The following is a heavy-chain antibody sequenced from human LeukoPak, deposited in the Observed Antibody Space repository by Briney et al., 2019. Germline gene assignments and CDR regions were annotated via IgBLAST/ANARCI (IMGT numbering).Heavy chain of an antibody. Sequence: ASVKVSCKASGYTFTGYYMHWVRQAPGQGLEWMGWINPNSGGTNYAQKFQGRVTMTRDTSISTAYMELSRLRSDDTAVYYCARDPTHLYYYDSSGYRYWGQGTLVTVSS. CDR1: GYTFTGYY. D-gene: IGHD3-22*01. V-gene: IGHV1-2*02. CDR3: ARDPTHLYYYDSSGYRY. CDR2: INPNSGGT. J-gene: IGHJ4*02.